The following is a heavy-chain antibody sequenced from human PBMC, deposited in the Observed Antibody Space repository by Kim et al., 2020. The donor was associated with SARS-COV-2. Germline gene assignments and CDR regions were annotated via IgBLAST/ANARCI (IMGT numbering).Heavy chain of an antibody. D-gene: IGHD5-12*01. CDR3: ARENSYRHNGHDISVFDF. J-gene: IGHJ4*02. CDR2: ISGRGDDT. V-gene: IGHV3-21*01. Sequence: GGSLRLSCSASGFTFTVYRMNWVRQAPGKGLEWVSYISGRGDDTSHADSLGGRFTISRDNAKSSLYLQMNSLSAEDTAVYYCARENSYRHNGHDISVFDFWGQGTRVTVSS. CDR1: GFTFTVYR.